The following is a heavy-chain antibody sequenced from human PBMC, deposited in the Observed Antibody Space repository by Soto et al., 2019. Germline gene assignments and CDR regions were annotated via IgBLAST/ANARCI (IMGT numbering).Heavy chain of an antibody. J-gene: IGHJ5*02. V-gene: IGHV1-69*06. CDR3: ARDGRFGSSEDPIYWFDP. CDR1: GGTFSSYA. Sequence: SVKVSCKASGGTFSSYAISWVRQAPGQGLEWMGGIIPIFGTANYAQKFQGRVTITADKSTSTAYMELSSLRSEDTAVYYCARDGRFGSSEDPIYWFDPWGQGTLVTV. CDR2: IIPIFGTA. D-gene: IGHD6-13*01.